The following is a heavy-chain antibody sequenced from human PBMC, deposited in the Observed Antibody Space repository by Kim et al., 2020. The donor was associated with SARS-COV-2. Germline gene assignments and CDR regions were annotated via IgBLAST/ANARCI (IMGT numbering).Heavy chain of an antibody. J-gene: IGHJ4*02. CDR3: ARKWRGLYYFDY. D-gene: IGHD3-3*01. CDR2: IYHSGST. CDR1: GGSISDYY. V-gene: IGHV4-59*08. Sequence: SETLSLTCTVSGGSISDYYWSWIRQSPGKGLEWIGFIYHSGSTNYNPSLRSRVTISLDTSKNQFSLKLISVTAADTAVYHFARKWRGLYYFDYLGQG.